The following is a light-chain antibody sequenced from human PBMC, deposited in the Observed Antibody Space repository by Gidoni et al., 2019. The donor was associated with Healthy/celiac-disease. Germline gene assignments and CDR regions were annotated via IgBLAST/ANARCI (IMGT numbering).Light chain of an antibody. J-gene: IGLJ3*02. CDR2: DVS. CDR3: CSYAGSYTWV. CDR1: SSDVGGYNY. V-gene: IGLV2-11*01. Sequence: SPLTQPRPVSGSPGQSVTISCTGTSSDVGGYNYVSWYQQHPGKAPKLMIYDVSKRPSGVPDRFSGSKSGNTASLTISGLQAEDEADYYCCSYAGSYTWVFGGGTKLTVL.